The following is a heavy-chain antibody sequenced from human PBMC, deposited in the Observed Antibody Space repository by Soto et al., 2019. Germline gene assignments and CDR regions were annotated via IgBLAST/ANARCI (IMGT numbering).Heavy chain of an antibody. CDR2: ISGSGGST. J-gene: IGHJ4*02. D-gene: IGHD3-10*01. CDR1: GFTFSSYA. CDR3: AKDKTMVRGVIGVDY. V-gene: IGHV3-23*01. Sequence: GGSLRLSCAASGFTFSSYAMSWVRQAPGKGLEWVSAISGSGGSTYYADSVKGRFTISRDNSKNTLYLQMNSLRAEDTAVYYCAKDKTMVRGVIGVDYWGQGTLVTVSS.